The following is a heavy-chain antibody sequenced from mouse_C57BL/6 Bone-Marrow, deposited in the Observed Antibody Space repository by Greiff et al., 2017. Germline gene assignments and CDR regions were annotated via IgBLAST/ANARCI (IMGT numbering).Heavy chain of an antibody. Sequence: VQVVESGPELVKPGASVKISCKASGFAFSSSCMNWVKQRPGKGLEWIGRIYPGDGDTNYNGKFKGKATLTADKSSSTAYMQLSSLTSEDSAVYCCARSCYGNCPVDYWGQGTSVTVSS. D-gene: IGHD2-1*01. CDR2: IYPGDGDT. CDR3: ARSCYGNCPVDY. CDR1: GFAFSSSC. J-gene: IGHJ4*01. V-gene: IGHV1-82*01.